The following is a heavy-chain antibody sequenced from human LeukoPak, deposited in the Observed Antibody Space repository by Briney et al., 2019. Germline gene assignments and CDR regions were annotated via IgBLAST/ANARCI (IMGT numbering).Heavy chain of an antibody. D-gene: IGHD3-10*01. CDR1: GGSFSGYY. Sequence: SETLSLTCAVYGGSFSGYYSSWIRQPPGEGLEWIGEINRSGSTNYNPSLKSRVTISVDTSKNQFSLKLSSVTAADTAVYYCARGTEALLSYFDYWGQGTLVTVSS. CDR3: ARGTEALLSYFDY. CDR2: INRSGST. V-gene: IGHV4-34*01. J-gene: IGHJ4*02.